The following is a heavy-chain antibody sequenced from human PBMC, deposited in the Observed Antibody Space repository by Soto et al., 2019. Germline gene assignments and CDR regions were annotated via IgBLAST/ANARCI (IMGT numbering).Heavy chain of an antibody. V-gene: IGHV3-23*01. CDR2: VSSGGRST. CDR3: ARDTAMAYDAFDI. D-gene: IGHD5-18*01. J-gene: IGHJ3*02. CDR1: GFTFGNYD. Sequence: PGGSLRLSCAASGFTFGNYDMSWVRQAPGKGLEWVSGVSSGGRSTNYADSVKGRFTISRDNAKNTLYLQMNSLRAEDTAVYYCARDTAMAYDAFDIWGQGTMVTVSS.